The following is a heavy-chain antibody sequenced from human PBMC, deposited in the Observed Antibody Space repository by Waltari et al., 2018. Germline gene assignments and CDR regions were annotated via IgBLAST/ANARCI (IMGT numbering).Heavy chain of an antibody. D-gene: IGHD2-21*01. CDR1: GYTFTDYY. J-gene: IGHJ3*02. CDR3: ASDVVVIAPRDAFDI. V-gene: IGHV1-69-2*01. Sequence: EVQLVQSGAEVKKPGATVKISCKASGYTFTDYYMHWVQQAPGKGLEWMGRFHPEDCEPIYDEKFQGRVTITADTATDTAYMELSSLRSEDTAVYYCASDVVVIAPRDAFDIWGQGTMVTVSS. CDR2: FHPEDCEP.